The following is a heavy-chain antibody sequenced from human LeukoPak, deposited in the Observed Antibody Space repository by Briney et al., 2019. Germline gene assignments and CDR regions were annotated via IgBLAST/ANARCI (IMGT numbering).Heavy chain of an antibody. V-gene: IGHV1-69*04. Sequence: SVKVSCKASGGTFTSYAISWVRQAPGQGLEWMGRIIPILGIANYAQKFQGRVTITADKSTSTAYMERSSLRSEDTAVYYCARDQALRYFDWLLYFDYWGQGTLVTVSS. CDR2: IIPILGIA. CDR1: GGTFTSYA. J-gene: IGHJ4*02. D-gene: IGHD3-9*01. CDR3: ARDQALRYFDWLLYFDY.